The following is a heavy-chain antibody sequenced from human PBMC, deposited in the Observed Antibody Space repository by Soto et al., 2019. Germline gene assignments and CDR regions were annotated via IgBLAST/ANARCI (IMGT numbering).Heavy chain of an antibody. CDR2: INNVASIL. Sequence: EVQLVESGGGLVQPGGSLRLSCAVSGINLNKYWMHWIRQSPGKGLVWVSHINNVASILNYADSVRGRFTISRDNAGNTLYLQMTSVRVDDTATYYWATDEGRGLKYWGQGTSVTVSS. J-gene: IGHJ4*02. CDR1: GINLNKYW. V-gene: IGHV3-74*01. CDR3: ATDEGRGLKY.